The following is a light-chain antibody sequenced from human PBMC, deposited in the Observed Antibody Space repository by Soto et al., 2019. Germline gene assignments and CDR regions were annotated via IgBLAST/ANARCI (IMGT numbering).Light chain of an antibody. CDR3: CSYAGTSTHTV. J-gene: IGLJ7*01. CDR2: EVS. CDR1: SSDVGGYNL. Sequence: QSVLTQPASGSGSPGQSITISCTGTSSDVGGYNLVSWYQQHPGKAPKLMISEVSKRPSGISDRFSGSKSGSTASLTISGLQAEDEADYYCCSYAGTSTHTVFGGGTQLTVL. V-gene: IGLV2-23*02.